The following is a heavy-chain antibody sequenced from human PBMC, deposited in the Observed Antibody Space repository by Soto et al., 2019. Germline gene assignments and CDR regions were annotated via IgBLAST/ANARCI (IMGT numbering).Heavy chain of an antibody. CDR1: GFTFSSYG. CDR2: ISFDGNNK. CDR3: AKTVTALDYYYYGMDV. V-gene: IGHV3-30*18. D-gene: IGHD2-21*02. J-gene: IGHJ6*02. Sequence: QVQLVESGGGVVQPGRSLRLSCAASGFTFSSYGMHWVRQAPGKGLEWVAVISFDGNNKYYADSVKGRFTISRDNAKNTLYLQMNRLRAEDTGVYSCAKTVTALDYYYYGMDVWGQGTTVTVSS.